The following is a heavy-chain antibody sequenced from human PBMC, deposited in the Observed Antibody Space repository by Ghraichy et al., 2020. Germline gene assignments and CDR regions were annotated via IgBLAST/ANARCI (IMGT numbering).Heavy chain of an antibody. CDR3: ARGRYSSGWWGPV. Sequence: GGSLRLSCAASGFTFSSYWMHWVRQAPGKGLVWVSRINSDGSSTSYADSVKGRFTISRDNAKNTLYLQMNSLRAEDTAVYYCARGRYSSGWWGPVWGQGTLVTVSS. CDR1: GFTFSSYW. D-gene: IGHD6-19*01. J-gene: IGHJ4*02. V-gene: IGHV3-74*01. CDR2: INSDGSST.